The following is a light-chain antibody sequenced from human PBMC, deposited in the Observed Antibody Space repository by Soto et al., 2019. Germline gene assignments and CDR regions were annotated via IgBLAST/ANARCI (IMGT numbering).Light chain of an antibody. Sequence: QSVLTQPPSASGSPGQSVAISCTGTSSDVGGYNYVSWYQQHPGKAPKLMIYEVNKRPSGVPDRFSGSKSGNTASLTVSGLKAEDEADYHCSSYAGSRNVLGTGTKVTV. CDR3: SSYAGSRNV. CDR1: SSDVGGYNY. J-gene: IGLJ1*01. CDR2: EVN. V-gene: IGLV2-8*01.